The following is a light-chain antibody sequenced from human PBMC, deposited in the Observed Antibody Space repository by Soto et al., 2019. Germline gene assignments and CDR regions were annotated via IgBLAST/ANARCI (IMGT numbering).Light chain of an antibody. Sequence: DIQMTQSPSTLSASVGDRVTITCRASQSISSWLAWYQQKPGKAPKLLIYKASSLQSGVPSRFSGSGSGTEFPLTISSLKPDDFATYYCQQYNSYWTFGQGTKVEIK. CDR1: QSISSW. J-gene: IGKJ1*01. CDR2: KAS. CDR3: QQYNSYWT. V-gene: IGKV1-5*03.